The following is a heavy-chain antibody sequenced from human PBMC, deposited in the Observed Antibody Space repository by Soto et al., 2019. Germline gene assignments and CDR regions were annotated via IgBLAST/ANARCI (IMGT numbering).Heavy chain of an antibody. CDR3: AREGLYKAFDI. D-gene: IGHD3-16*02. Sequence: EVQLVESGGGLVQPGGSLRLSCAASGFTFSSYWMSWVRQAPGKGLEWVANIKQDGSEKYYVVSVKGRFTISRDNAKNSLYLQMNSLRAEDTAVYYCAREGLYKAFDIWGQGTMVTVSS. V-gene: IGHV3-7*01. CDR1: GFTFSSYW. J-gene: IGHJ3*02. CDR2: IKQDGSEK.